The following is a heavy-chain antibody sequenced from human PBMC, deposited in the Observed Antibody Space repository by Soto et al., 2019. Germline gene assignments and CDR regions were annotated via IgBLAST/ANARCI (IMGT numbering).Heavy chain of an antibody. CDR1: NGSISPHY. J-gene: IGHJ6*03. CDR3: ARHFARAGSTTPFFYYILDV. D-gene: IGHD2-15*01. Sequence: QVQLRESGPALVKPSETLSLTCTVSNGSISPHYWSWIRQPPGGGLEWIGYMYYNGNTNYSPSFQSRLTLSLDTSKSQFSLRLTSVTAADTAVYYCARHFARAGSTTPFFYYILDVWGTGTTVTVS. CDR2: MYYNGNT. V-gene: IGHV4-59*08.